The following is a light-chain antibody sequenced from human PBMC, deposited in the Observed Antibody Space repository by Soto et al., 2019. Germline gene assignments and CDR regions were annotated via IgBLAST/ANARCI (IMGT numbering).Light chain of an antibody. J-gene: IGKJ4*01. Sequence: AIPLTQSPSSLSASVGDRVTITCRASQGISSALAWYQQKSGKAPKLLIYDASSLESGVPSRFSGSGSATEFTLTISSLQPEDFATYYCHQFNSYPLTFGGGTKVESK. CDR1: QGISSA. CDR3: HQFNSYPLT. CDR2: DAS. V-gene: IGKV1-13*02.